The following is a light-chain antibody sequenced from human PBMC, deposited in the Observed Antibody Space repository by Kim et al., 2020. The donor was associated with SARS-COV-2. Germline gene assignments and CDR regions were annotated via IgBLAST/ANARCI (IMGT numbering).Light chain of an antibody. CDR3: CSHTSTSLPYV. V-gene: IGLV2-14*01. J-gene: IGLJ1*01. Sequence: QSALTQPASVSGSPGQSITISCTGTSTDLGAYNYFSWYQQHPGKAPKLMIYDVTKRPSGISNRFSGSKSDNTASLTISGLQAEDEADYYCCSHTSTSLPYVFGTGTKVTVL. CDR1: STDLGAYNY. CDR2: DVT.